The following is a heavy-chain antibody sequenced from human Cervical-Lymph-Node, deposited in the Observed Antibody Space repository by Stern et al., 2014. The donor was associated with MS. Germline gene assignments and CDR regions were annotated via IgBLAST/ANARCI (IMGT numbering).Heavy chain of an antibody. D-gene: IGHD5-24*01. CDR1: GGSISGYD. CDR3: ARSRDAYSPLAY. J-gene: IGHJ4*02. Sequence: VQLVESGPGLVKPSETLSLTCTVSGGSISGYDCSWIRQPPRKGLEWIGHIYYSGSTNYIPSLKSRVSISIDTPKNQFSLKLSSVTAADTAVYYCARSRDAYSPLAYWGQGALVTVSS. CDR2: IYYSGST. V-gene: IGHV4-59*01.